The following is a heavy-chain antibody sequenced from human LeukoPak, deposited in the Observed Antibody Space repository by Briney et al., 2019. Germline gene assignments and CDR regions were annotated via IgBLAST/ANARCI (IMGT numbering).Heavy chain of an antibody. CDR1: GXTFSSYG. D-gene: IGHD6-19*01. CDR3: AKDGSSGWSYYYYGMDV. CDR2: ISYDGSNK. Sequence: GGSLRLSCAASGXTFSSYGMHWVRQAPGKGLEWVAVISYDGSNKYYADSVKGRFTISRDNSKNTLYLQMNSLRAEDTAVYYCAKDGSSGWSYYYYGMDVWGQGTAVTVSS. J-gene: IGHJ6*02. V-gene: IGHV3-30*18.